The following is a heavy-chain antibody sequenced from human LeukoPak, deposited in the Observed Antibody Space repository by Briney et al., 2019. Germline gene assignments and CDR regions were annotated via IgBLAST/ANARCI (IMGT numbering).Heavy chain of an antibody. V-gene: IGHV1-8*01. D-gene: IGHD3-10*01. Sequence: GGSVKLSCKASGYTSTSYDINWVRQAPGQGPEWVGLMYHSSGNTGYAQRFKGRVTITRDTSINTAYLELSSLRSEDTAVYYCASHTYYYSSGSFAYWGQGTLVTVSS. CDR3: ASHTYYYSSGSFAY. J-gene: IGHJ4*02. CDR2: MYHSSGNT. CDR1: GYTSTSYD.